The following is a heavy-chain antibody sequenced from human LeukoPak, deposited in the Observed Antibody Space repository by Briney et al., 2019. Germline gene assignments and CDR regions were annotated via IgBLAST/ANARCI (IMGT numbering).Heavy chain of an antibody. CDR3: AVNSTKHTFDI. J-gene: IGHJ3*02. Sequence: SETLSLTCTVSGDSISSSSYYWGWIRQPPGKGLEWIGSIYYSGSTYNNPSLKSRVTISVDTSKNQFSLELRFVTAADTAVYYCAVNSTKHTFDIWGQGTMVTVSS. D-gene: IGHD1-1*01. CDR2: IYYSGST. CDR1: GDSISSSSYY. V-gene: IGHV4-39*07.